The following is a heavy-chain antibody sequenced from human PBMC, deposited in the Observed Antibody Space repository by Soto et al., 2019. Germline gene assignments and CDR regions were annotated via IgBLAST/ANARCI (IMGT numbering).Heavy chain of an antibody. CDR2: IIPILGIA. CDR1: GGTFSSYT. CDR3: ALKISRGSDDY. Sequence: QVQLVQSGAEVKKPGSSVKVSCKASGGTFSSYTISWVRQALGQGLEWMGRIIPILGIANYAQKFQGRVTITADKSTSTAYMELSSLRSEDTDVYYCALKISRGSDDYWGQGTLVTVSS. J-gene: IGHJ4*02. V-gene: IGHV1-69*02. D-gene: IGHD5-12*01.